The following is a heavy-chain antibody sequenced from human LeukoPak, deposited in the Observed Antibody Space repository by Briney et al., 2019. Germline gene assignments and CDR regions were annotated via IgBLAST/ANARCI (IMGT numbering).Heavy chain of an antibody. CDR1: GGSISSYY. CDR3: ARFNSGSYQHYFDY. J-gene: IGHJ4*02. V-gene: IGHV4-59*12. Sequence: SETLSLTCTVSGGSISSYYWSWIRQPPGKGLEWIGYIYYSGSTNYNPSLKSRVTISVDTSKNQFSLKLTSVTAADTAVYYCARFNSGSYQHYFDYWGQGTLVTVSS. D-gene: IGHD1-26*01. CDR2: IYYSGST.